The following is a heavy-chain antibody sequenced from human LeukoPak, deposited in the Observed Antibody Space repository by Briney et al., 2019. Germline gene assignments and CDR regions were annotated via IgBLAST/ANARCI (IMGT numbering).Heavy chain of an antibody. V-gene: IGHV1-18*01. CDR1: GGTFSSYA. CDR2: ISAYNGNT. D-gene: IGHD3-22*01. J-gene: IGHJ4*02. CDR3: ARVHLSYYDSSGYCDY. Sequence: GASVKVSCKASGGTFSSYAISWVRQAPGQGLEWMGWISAYNGNTNYAQKLQGRVTMTTDTSTSTAYMELRSLRSDDTAVYYCARVHLSYYDSSGYCDYWGQGTLVTVSS.